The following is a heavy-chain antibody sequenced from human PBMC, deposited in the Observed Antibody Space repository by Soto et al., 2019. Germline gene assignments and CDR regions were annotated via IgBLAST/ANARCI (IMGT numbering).Heavy chain of an antibody. D-gene: IGHD5-18*01. Sequence: GESLKISCKGSVYSFTSYWIGWARQMPGKGLEWLGIIYPGDSDTRYSPSFQGQVTISADKSISTAYLQWSSLKASDTAMYYCARLPGGYSYGLDFEYWGQGTLVTVSS. V-gene: IGHV5-51*01. CDR3: ARLPGGYSYGLDFEY. CDR2: IYPGDSDT. J-gene: IGHJ4*02. CDR1: VYSFTSYW.